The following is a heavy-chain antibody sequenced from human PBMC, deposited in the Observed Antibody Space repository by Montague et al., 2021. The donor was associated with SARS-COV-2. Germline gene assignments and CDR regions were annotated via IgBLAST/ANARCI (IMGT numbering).Heavy chain of an antibody. Sequence: SETLSLTCAVHGGSFSGYSWIWIRQPPGKGLEWIGEVKHRGDKKYNTSLKSRVAFSIDTSKNQFSLKLSSVTAPATAVYYCARLGDGVEPSPILGLGPFYYYYCIGVWGKGTAVIVSS. J-gene: IGHJ6*04. D-gene: IGHD2-21*01. CDR1: GGSFSGYS. V-gene: IGHV4-34*01. CDR2: VKHRGDK. CDR3: ARLGDGVEPSPILGLGPFYYYYCIGV.